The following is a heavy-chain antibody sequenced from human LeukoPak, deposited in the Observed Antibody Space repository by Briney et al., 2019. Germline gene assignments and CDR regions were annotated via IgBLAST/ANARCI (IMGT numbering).Heavy chain of an antibody. Sequence: SQTLSLTCAISGDSVSSWIRQSPSRGLEWPGRTYYRSKWYNDYAVSVKSRITINPDTSKNQFSLKLSSVTAADTAVYYCARDRGSLGSFDYWGQGTLVTVSS. CDR2: TYYRSKWYN. CDR3: ARDRGSLGSFDY. CDR1: GDSVSS. J-gene: IGHJ4*02. D-gene: IGHD3-10*01. V-gene: IGHV6-1*01.